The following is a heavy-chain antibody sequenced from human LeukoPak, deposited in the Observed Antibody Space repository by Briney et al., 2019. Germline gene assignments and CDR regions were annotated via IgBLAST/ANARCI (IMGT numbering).Heavy chain of an antibody. J-gene: IGHJ1*01. D-gene: IGHD3-10*01. CDR1: GGSFSGYY. V-gene: IGHV4-34*01. Sequence: SETLSLTCAVYGGSFSGYYWSWIRQPPEKGLEWIGEINHSGSTNYNPSLKSRVTISVDTSKNQFSLRLSSVTAADTAVYYCARGSSYGSGSYRSEYFQHWGQGTLSPSPQ. CDR2: INHSGST. CDR3: ARGSSYGSGSYRSEYFQH.